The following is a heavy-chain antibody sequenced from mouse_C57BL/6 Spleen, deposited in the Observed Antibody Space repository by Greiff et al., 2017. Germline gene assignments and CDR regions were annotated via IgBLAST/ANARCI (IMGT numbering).Heavy chain of an antibody. CDR2: IDPSDSYT. J-gene: IGHJ1*03. Sequence: QVQLQQPGAELVMPGASVKLSCKASGYTFTSYWMHWVKQRPGQGLEWTGEIDPSDSYTNYNQKFKGKSTLTVDKSSSTAYMQLSSLTSEDSAVYYCARDYGSSYSWYFDVWGTGTTVTVSS. CDR3: ARDYGSSYSWYFDV. V-gene: IGHV1-69*01. CDR1: GYTFTSYW. D-gene: IGHD1-1*01.